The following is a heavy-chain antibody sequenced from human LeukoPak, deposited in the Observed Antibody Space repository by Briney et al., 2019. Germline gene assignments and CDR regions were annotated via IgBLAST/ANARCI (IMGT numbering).Heavy chain of an antibody. CDR2: ISSSSSYI. J-gene: IGHJ4*02. Sequence: PGGSLRPSCAASGFTFSSYSMNWVRQAPGKGLEWVSSISSSSSYIYYADSVKGRFTISRGNAKNSLYLQMNSLRAEDTAVYYCARVSVEMATIRWGQGTLVTVSS. CDR1: GFTFSSYS. CDR3: ARVSVEMATIR. V-gene: IGHV3-21*01. D-gene: IGHD5-24*01.